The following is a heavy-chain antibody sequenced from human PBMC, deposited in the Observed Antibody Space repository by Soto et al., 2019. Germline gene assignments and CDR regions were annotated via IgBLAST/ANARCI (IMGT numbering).Heavy chain of an antibody. D-gene: IGHD2-8*01. CDR1: GFMFRNHA. CDR2: ISFDGAND. CDR3: ARDAVDVTKMVFVSPIDY. V-gene: IGHV3-30-3*01. Sequence: QVYLVESGGGVVQPGRSLRLSCAASGFMFRNHAMNWVRQAPGKGLDWVAVISFDGANDFYADSVKGRFTISRDNSRNTLYRQMDSLRPEDTAVYYCARDAVDVTKMVFVSPIDYWGQGALVTVSS. J-gene: IGHJ4*02.